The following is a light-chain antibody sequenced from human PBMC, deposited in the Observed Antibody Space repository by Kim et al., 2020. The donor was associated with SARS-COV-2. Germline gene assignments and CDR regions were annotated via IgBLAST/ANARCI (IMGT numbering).Light chain of an antibody. CDR3: NSRDSTGNLPV. CDR2: GKN. J-gene: IGLJ3*02. Sequence: SSELTQDPAVSVALGQTVRITCQGESLRSYYASWYQQKPGQAPLLGIYGKNNRPSGIPDRFSGSSSGNTASLTITGAKGEDEADYHCNSRDSTGNLPVFG. V-gene: IGLV3-19*01. CDR1: SLRSYY.